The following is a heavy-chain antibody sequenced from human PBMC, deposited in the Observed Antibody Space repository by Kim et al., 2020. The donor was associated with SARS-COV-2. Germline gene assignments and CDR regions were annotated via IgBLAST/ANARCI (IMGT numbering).Heavy chain of an antibody. V-gene: IGHV3-72*01. Sequence: YAASVKGRFTISRDDSKNSLLLQMNSLKTEDTAVYYCARVIGILTSYYTDYWGQGILVTVSS. J-gene: IGHJ4*02. CDR3: ARVIGILTSYYTDY. D-gene: IGHD3-9*01.